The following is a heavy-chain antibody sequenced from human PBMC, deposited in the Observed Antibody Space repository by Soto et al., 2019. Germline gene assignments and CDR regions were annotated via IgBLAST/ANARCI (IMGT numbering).Heavy chain of an antibody. V-gene: IGHV4-4*02. CDR1: GGSISSSNW. J-gene: IGHJ6*02. CDR2: IYHSGST. D-gene: IGHD2-8*01. CDR3: ARYMVQDYYYYGMDV. Sequence: PSETLSLTCAVSGGSISSSNWWSWVRQPPGKGLEWIGEIYHSGSTNYNPSLKSRVTISVDKSKNQFSLKLSSVTAADTAVYYCARYMVQDYYYYGMDVWGQGTTVTVSS.